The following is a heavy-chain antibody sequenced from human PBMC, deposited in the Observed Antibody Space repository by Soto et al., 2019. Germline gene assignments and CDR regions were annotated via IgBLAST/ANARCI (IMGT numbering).Heavy chain of an antibody. CDR1: GFTFSLSA. V-gene: IGHV3-23*01. J-gene: IGHJ4*02. D-gene: IGHD3-9*01. Sequence: EVQLLESGGGFVQPGESLRLSCAASGFTFSLSAMSWVRQAPGRGLDWVSSLSGGGSTTDYADYVNGRFTISRDNSKNTVDVQRNRKRVGDKDVYYCTKGPEYDFSTGFEYWAQGA. CDR2: LSGGGSTT. CDR3: TKGPEYDFSTGFEY.